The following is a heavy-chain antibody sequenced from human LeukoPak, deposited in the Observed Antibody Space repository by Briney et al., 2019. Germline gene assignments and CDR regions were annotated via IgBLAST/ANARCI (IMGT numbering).Heavy chain of an antibody. CDR2: IYYSGSDYVYYNGKT. CDR3: ARGLGGLTTVVKRRGAFDI. Sequence: SETLSLTCTVSGVSISSYYWSWIRQPPGKGLEWIGYIYYSGSDYVYYNGKTVYNPSLKSRVTISVDTSKTQFSLKLSSVTAADTAVYYCARGLGGLTTVVKRRGAFDIWGQGTMVTVSS. J-gene: IGHJ3*02. V-gene: IGHV4-59*12. D-gene: IGHD4-23*01. CDR1: GVSISSYY.